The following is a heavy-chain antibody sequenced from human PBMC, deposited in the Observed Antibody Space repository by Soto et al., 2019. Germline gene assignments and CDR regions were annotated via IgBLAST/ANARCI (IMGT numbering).Heavy chain of an antibody. CDR1: GFTFSSYA. J-gene: IGHJ6*02. D-gene: IGHD2-2*01. V-gene: IGHV3-23*01. Sequence: GGSLRLSCAASGFTFSSYAMSWVRQAPGKGLEWVSAISGSGGSTYYADSVKGRFTISRDNSKNTLYLQMNSLRAEDTAVYYCARTMAAAIFPHYYYYYYGMDVWGQETTVTVSS. CDR2: ISGSGGST. CDR3: ARTMAAAIFPHYYYYYYGMDV.